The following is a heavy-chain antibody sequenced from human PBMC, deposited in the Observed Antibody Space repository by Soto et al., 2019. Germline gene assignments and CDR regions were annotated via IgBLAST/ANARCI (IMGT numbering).Heavy chain of an antibody. CDR2: IYYSGST. CDR1: GGSISSGGYY. J-gene: IGHJ6*02. Sequence: SETLSLTCTVSGGSISSGGYYWSWIRQHPGKGLEWIGYIYYSGSTYYNPSLKSRVTISVDTSKNQFSLKLSSVTAADTAVYYCARVEGQQLVDYYYYYGMDVWGQGTTVTVYS. V-gene: IGHV4-31*03. D-gene: IGHD6-13*01. CDR3: ARVEGQQLVDYYYYYGMDV.